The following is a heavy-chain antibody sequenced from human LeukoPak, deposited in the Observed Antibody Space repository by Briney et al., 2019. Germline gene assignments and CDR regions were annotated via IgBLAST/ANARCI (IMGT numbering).Heavy chain of an antibody. CDR1: GFTFSSYA. CDR3: ARERVGATSYFDY. J-gene: IGHJ4*02. CDR2: ISSNGGST. D-gene: IGHD1-26*01. V-gene: IGHV3-64*01. Sequence: PGGSLRLSCAASGFTFSSYAMHWVRQAPGKGLEYVSAISSNGGSTYYANSVKGRFTISRDNSKNTLYLQMGSLRAEDMAVYYCARERVGATSYFDYWGQGTLVTVSS.